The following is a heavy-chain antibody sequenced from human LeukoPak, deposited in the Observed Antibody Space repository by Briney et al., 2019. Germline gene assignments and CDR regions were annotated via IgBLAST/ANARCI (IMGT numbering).Heavy chain of an antibody. Sequence: GESLQISCKGSGYSFTSYWIGWVRQMPGKGLEWMGIIYPGDSDTRYSPSFQGQVTISADKSISTAYLQWSSLKASDTAMYYCARRAYCGGDCYSFDYWGQGTLVTVFS. CDR2: IYPGDSDT. D-gene: IGHD2-21*02. CDR1: GYSFTSYW. J-gene: IGHJ4*02. CDR3: ARRAYCGGDCYSFDY. V-gene: IGHV5-51*01.